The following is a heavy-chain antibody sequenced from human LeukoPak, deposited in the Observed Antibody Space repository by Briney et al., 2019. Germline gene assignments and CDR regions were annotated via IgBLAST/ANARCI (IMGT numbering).Heavy chain of an antibody. V-gene: IGHV4-34*01. CDR1: GGSFSGYY. Sequence: PSETLSLTCAVYGGSFSGYYWTWIRQPPGKGLEWIGEINHSGSTNYNPSLKSRVTISVDRSKNQFSLKLSSVTAADTAVYYCAREFWLNYYDRSGYYYDYWGQRTLVTVSS. CDR3: AREFWLNYYDRSGYYYDY. J-gene: IGHJ4*02. CDR2: INHSGST. D-gene: IGHD3-22*01.